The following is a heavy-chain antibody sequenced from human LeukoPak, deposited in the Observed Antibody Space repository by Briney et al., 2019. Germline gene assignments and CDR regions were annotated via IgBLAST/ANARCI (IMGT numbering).Heavy chain of an antibody. Sequence: SETLSLTCTVSGGSISSYYWSWIRQPAGKGLEWIGRIYTSGSTNYNPSLKSRVTMSVDTSKNQFSLKLSFVTAADTAVYYCARDTYYYDSSGYWADYWGQGTLVTVSS. D-gene: IGHD3-22*01. CDR3: ARDTYYYDSSGYWADY. CDR2: IYTSGST. V-gene: IGHV4-4*07. CDR1: GGSISSYY. J-gene: IGHJ4*02.